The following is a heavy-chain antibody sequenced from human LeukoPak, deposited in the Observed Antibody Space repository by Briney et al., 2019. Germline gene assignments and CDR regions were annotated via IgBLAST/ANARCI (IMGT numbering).Heavy chain of an antibody. J-gene: IGHJ4*02. CDR1: GGSISSSSYY. D-gene: IGHD2-2*01. CDR2: IYYSGNT. Sequence: SETLSLTCTVSGGSISSSSYYWGWIRQPPGKGLEWIGSIYYSGNTYYNPSLKSRVTISVDTSKNQFSLKLSSVTAADTAVYYCARHEEGRIVVVPAATVFDYWGQGTLVTVSS. V-gene: IGHV4-39*01. CDR3: ARHEEGRIVVVPAATVFDY.